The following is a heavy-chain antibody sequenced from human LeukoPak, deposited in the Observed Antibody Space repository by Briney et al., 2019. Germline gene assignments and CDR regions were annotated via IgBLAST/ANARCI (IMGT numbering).Heavy chain of an antibody. Sequence: GGSLRLSCAVSGFTVSSNYMSWVRHAPGKGLEWVSVIYSGGGTDYADSVKGRITISRDSSKNTMYLQMNSLRVEDTAVYYCVKDYQVGNSPAFGDYWGQGTLVTISS. J-gene: IGHJ4*02. D-gene: IGHD1-26*01. V-gene: IGHV3-53*01. CDR3: VKDYQVGNSPAFGDY. CDR1: GFTVSSNY. CDR2: IYSGGGT.